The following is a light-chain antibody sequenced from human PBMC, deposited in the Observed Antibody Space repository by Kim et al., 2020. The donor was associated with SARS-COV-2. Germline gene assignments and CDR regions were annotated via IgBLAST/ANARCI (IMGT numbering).Light chain of an antibody. CDR3: QQYNNWPPT. Sequence: EIVMTQSPATLSVSPGERATLSCRASQSVSSNLAWYQQKHGQGPRLLIYGASTRATGIPARFSGSGSGTEFTLTISSLQSEDFAVYSCQQYNNWPPTFGQGTKVDIK. V-gene: IGKV3-15*01. J-gene: IGKJ1*01. CDR2: GAS. CDR1: QSVSSN.